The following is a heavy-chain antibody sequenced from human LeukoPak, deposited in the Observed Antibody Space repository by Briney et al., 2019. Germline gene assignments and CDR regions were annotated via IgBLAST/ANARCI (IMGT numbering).Heavy chain of an antibody. CDR2: TWDDGSNE. CDR3: ARGSRETDFDY. J-gene: IGHJ4*02. D-gene: IGHD1-26*01. CDR1: GFTFSSYA. Sequence: GGSLRLSCAASGFTFSSYAMHWVRQAPGKGLEWVAVTWDDGSNEYYADSVKGRFTIFRDNSKTMLYLQMNSLRAEDTAVYYCARGSRETDFDYWGQGTLVTVSS. V-gene: IGHV3-33*01.